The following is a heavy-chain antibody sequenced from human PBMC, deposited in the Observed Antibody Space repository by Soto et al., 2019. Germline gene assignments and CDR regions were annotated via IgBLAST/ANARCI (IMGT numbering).Heavy chain of an antibody. Sequence: EVQLVESGGGLVQPGRSLRLSCAASGFTFDDYAMHWVRQAPGKGLEWVSGISWNSGSIGYADSMKGRFTISRDNAKNSLYLQMNSLRAEDTALYYCAKARKAYCISTSCYSLYGMDVWGQGTTVTVSS. CDR1: GFTFDDYA. D-gene: IGHD2-2*01. CDR2: ISWNSGSI. V-gene: IGHV3-9*01. CDR3: AKARKAYCISTSCYSLYGMDV. J-gene: IGHJ6*02.